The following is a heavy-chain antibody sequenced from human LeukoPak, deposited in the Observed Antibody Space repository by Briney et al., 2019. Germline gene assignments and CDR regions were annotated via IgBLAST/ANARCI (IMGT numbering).Heavy chain of an antibody. CDR1: Y. CDR2: IYHSGRT. Sequence: YWGCIRQPPGNGLEWIGTIYHSGRTYYYPSLKTRVTISVDTSMNQLTLKLGSVNAADTAVYYCSRRSHYGSGYGMEVWGQGTTVTVSS. J-gene: IGHJ6*02. D-gene: IGHD3-10*01. V-gene: IGHV4-38-2*01. CDR3: SRRSHYGSGYGMEV.